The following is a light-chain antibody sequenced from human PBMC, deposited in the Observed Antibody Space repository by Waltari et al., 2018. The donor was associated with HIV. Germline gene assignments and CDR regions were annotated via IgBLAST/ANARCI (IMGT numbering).Light chain of an antibody. V-gene: IGKV1-5*03. J-gene: IGKJ1*01. CDR2: KAS. CDR3: QQYNSYSPWT. CDR1: QSISSR. Sequence: DIHMTQSPSTLSASVGDRVTITCRASQSISSRLAWYQQKPGKAPKLLIYKASSLESGVPSMFSGSGSGTEFTLTISSLQPDDFATYYCQQYNSYSPWTFGQGTKVEIK.